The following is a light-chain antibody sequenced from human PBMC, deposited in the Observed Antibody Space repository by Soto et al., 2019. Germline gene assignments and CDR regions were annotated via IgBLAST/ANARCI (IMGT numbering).Light chain of an antibody. J-gene: IGKJ1*01. CDR2: DAS. Sequence: DIQMTQSPSTLSASVGDRVTIACRASQSISSWLAWYQQIPGKAPKLLIYDASSLESGVPSRFSGSGSGTEFTLTSSSLQPDDFATYYCQQYITVPWTFGQGTKVEIK. CDR3: QQYITVPWT. CDR1: QSISSW. V-gene: IGKV1-5*01.